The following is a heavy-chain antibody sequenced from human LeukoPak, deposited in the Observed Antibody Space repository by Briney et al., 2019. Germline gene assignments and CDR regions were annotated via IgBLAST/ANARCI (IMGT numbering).Heavy chain of an antibody. D-gene: IGHD6-19*01. CDR2: ISSSGGST. Sequence: PGGSLRLSCAASGFTFSSYAMSWVRQAPGKGLEWASAISSSGGSTHYADSVKGRFTISRDNSKNTLYLQMNSLRAEDTAVYYCAKRRDQSSDGAFDYWGQGALVTVSS. CDR3: AKRRDQSSDGAFDY. CDR1: GFTFSSYA. J-gene: IGHJ4*02. V-gene: IGHV3-23*01.